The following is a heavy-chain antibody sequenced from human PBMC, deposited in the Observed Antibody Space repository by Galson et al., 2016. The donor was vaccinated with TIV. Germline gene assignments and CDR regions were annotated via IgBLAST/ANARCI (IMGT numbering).Heavy chain of an antibody. CDR1: GGSISSDTLY. J-gene: IGHJ3*02. CDR2: IYYSGTT. D-gene: IGHD5-12*01. Sequence: SETLSLTCTISGGSISSDTLYWGWIRQPPGKQLEWVGTIYYSGTTYYNPSLKNRITMSVDTSKNQFSLRLRSVTAADTAVYYCVRKATSGGYVFDIWGQGTMVTVSS. V-gene: IGHV4-39*01. CDR3: VRKATSGGYVFDI.